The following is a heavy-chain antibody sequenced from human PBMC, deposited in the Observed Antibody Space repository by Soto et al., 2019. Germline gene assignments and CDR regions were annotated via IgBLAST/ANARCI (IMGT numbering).Heavy chain of an antibody. CDR1: GVTFSSYG. D-gene: IGHD3-22*01. J-gene: IGHJ4*02. CDR2: ISYDGNYK. CDR3: GKVSTYDYDNSFDF. V-gene: IGHV3-30*18. Sequence: QVQLVESGGGVVQPGRSLRLSCAASGVTFSSYGMHWDRQAPGERLEWVAIISYDGNYKHHADSVKGRFTISRDNSKNTLYLPMNSLSTEATVLDYCGKVSTYDYDNSFDFGGGGTLVTVSS.